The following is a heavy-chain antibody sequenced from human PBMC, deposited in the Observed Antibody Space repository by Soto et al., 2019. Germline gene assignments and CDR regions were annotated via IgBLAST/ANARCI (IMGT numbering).Heavy chain of an antibody. CDR3: AKDYGDYNFNYGMDV. CDR2: ISYEGSNR. V-gene: IGHV3-30*18. CDR1: GFRFSAYA. D-gene: IGHD4-17*01. J-gene: IGHJ6*02. Sequence: SPRLSCAASGFRFSAYAMHWVRQAPGKGLEWVAVISYEGSNRFYADSVKGRFTVSRDNSKNMVYLQMNSLRGEDTAVFYCAKDYGDYNFNYGMDVWGQGTTVTVSS.